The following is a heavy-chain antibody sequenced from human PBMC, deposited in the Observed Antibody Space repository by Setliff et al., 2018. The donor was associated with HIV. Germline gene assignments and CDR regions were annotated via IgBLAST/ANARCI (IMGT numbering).Heavy chain of an antibody. Sequence: ASVKVSCKASGYTFTSYAIHWVRQAPGQGLEWMGWINAGYGNTKYSQKFQGRVTITRDASASTAYMELSSLRSEDTAVYYCARSPGDYLFDYWGQGTLVTVSS. J-gene: IGHJ4*02. CDR1: GYTFTSYA. V-gene: IGHV1-3*01. D-gene: IGHD4-17*01. CDR3: ARSPGDYLFDY. CDR2: INAGYGNT.